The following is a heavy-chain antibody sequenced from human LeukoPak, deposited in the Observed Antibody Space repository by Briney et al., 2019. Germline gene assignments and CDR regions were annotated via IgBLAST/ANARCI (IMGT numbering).Heavy chain of an antibody. CDR1: GASISDYY. CDR2: LLYRGST. CDR3: ARTGRRGYFYF. J-gene: IGHJ2*01. V-gene: IGHV4-59*01. Sequence: SETLSLTCNVSGASISDYYWSWVRQSPEKGLEWIVSLLYRGSTHYNPSLRSRVAISHDTSNNQFSLKLTSVTTADTAVYYCARTGRRGYFYFWGRGTLVTVSS. D-gene: IGHD1-14*01.